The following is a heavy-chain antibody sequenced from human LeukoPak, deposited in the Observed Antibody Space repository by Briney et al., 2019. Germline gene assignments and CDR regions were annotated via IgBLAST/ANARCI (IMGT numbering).Heavy chain of an antibody. Sequence: SETLSLTCAVYGGSFSGYYWSWIRQPPGKGLEWIGEINHSGSTNYNPSLKSRVTISVDTSKNQFSLKLSSVTAADAAVYYCARVPGLVPTHFDYWGQGTLVTVSS. CDR3: ARVPGLVPTHFDY. V-gene: IGHV4-34*01. D-gene: IGHD2-2*01. J-gene: IGHJ4*02. CDR2: INHSGST. CDR1: GGSFSGYY.